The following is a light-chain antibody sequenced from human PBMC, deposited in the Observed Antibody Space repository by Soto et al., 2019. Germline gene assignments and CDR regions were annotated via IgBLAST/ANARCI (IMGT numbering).Light chain of an antibody. V-gene: IGKV1-39*01. Sequence: DIQMTQSPSSLSASVGDRVTITCRASQSISSYLNWYQQKPGEAPKLLIYAASSLQSGVPSRFSGSGSGTDFTLTISRLQPEDFATYYCQQSYSTPWTFGQGTKVEIK. CDR1: QSISSY. CDR3: QQSYSTPWT. J-gene: IGKJ1*01. CDR2: AAS.